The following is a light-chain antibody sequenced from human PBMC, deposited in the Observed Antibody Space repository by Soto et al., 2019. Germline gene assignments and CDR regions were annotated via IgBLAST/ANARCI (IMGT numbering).Light chain of an antibody. CDR1: NTDVGNYDY. CDR3: GSYTSSTTWV. V-gene: IGLV2-14*01. CDR2: EVN. Sequence: QSALTQPASVSGSPGQSITISCTGSNTDVGNYDYVSWYQQHPGKAPKLIIYEVNNRPSGFSDRFSGSKSGNTASLTISGLRAEDEADYYRGSYTSSTTWVFGGGTKLTVL. J-gene: IGLJ3*02.